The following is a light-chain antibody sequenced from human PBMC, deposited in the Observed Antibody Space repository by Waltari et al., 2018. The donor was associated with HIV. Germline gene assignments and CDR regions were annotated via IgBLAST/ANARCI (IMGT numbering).Light chain of an antibody. J-gene: IGLJ2*01. Sequence: QSVLTQPPSASGTPGQRVTIPCSGSSSTIGSNTVNWYQQLPGTAPKLLIYSNNQRPSGVADRFSGSKSGTSASLAISGLQSEDEADYYCAAWDDSLNGVVFGGGTKLTVL. CDR3: AAWDDSLNGVV. V-gene: IGLV1-44*01. CDR2: SNN. CDR1: SSTIGSNT.